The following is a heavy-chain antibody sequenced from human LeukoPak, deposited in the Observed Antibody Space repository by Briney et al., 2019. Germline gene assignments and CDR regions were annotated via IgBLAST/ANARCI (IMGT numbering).Heavy chain of an antibody. V-gene: IGHV4-61*02. CDR2: IYFRGST. Sequence: PSETLSLTCTVSGGSISSGSDYWSWIRQPAGKGLEWIGRIYFRGSTNYNPSPKSRVTISIDTSKNQFSLNVSSVTAADTAVYYCARIGLGELSFLPEEAFDIWGQGTMVTVSS. J-gene: IGHJ3*02. CDR3: ARIGLGELSFLPEEAFDI. CDR1: GGSISSGSDY. D-gene: IGHD3-16*02.